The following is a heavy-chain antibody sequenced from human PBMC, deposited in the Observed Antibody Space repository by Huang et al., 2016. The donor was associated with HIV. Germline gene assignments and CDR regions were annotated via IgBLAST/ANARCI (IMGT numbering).Heavy chain of an antibody. CDR1: GGTFSKYA. CDR3: ARGQLGSYGDYDVLY. Sequence: QVQLVQSGAEVKTPGSSVKVSCKVSGGTFSKYAISWVRQAPGQGLEWVGVIIPRFGTPNYARKFQGRVTITADDSTSTTYVEVSSLISEDTALYYCARGQLGSYGDYDVLYWGQGTLVTVSS. V-gene: IGHV1-69*13. D-gene: IGHD4-17*01. J-gene: IGHJ4*02. CDR2: IIPRFGTP.